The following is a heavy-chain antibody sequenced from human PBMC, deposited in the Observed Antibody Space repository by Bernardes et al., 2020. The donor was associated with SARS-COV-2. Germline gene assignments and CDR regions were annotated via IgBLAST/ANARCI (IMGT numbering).Heavy chain of an antibody. D-gene: IGHD3-3*01. V-gene: IGHV1-2*04. CDR3: ARESRFLEWLFRSYGMDV. Sequence: ASVKVSCKASGYTFPGYYMHWVRQAPGQGLEWMGWINPNSGGTNYAQKFQGWVTMTRDTSISTAYMELSRLRSDDTAVYYCARESRFLEWLFRSYGMDVWGQGTTVTVSS. J-gene: IGHJ6*02. CDR1: GYTFPGYY. CDR2: INPNSGGT.